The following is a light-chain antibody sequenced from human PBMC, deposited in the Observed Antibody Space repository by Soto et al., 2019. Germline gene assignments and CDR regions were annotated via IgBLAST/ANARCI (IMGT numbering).Light chain of an antibody. Sequence: DITMTQSPSTLSGSVGDRVTIFCRASQTISSWLAWYQQKPGKAPKLLIYKASTLKSGVPSRFSGSGSGTEFTLTISSLQPDDFATYYCQQYNSYSWTFGQVAKVAI. V-gene: IGKV1-5*03. J-gene: IGKJ1*01. CDR3: QQYNSYSWT. CDR2: KAS. CDR1: QTISSW.